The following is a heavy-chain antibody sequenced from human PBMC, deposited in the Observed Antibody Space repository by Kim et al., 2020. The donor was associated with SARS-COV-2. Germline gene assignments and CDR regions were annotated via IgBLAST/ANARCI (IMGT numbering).Heavy chain of an antibody. J-gene: IGHJ4*02. CDR2: INPSGGST. D-gene: IGHD3-10*01. CDR3: ARDRGEVVTMVRGVIGGGDY. V-gene: IGHV1-46*01. CDR1: GYTFTSYY. Sequence: ASVKVSCKASGYTFTSYYMHWVRQAPGQGLEWMGIINPSGGSTSYAQKFQGRVTMTRDTSTSTVYMELSSLRSEDTAVYYCARDRGEVVTMVRGVIGGGDYWGQGTLVTVSS.